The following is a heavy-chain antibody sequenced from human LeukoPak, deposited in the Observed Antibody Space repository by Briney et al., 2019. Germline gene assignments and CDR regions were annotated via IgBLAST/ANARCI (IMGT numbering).Heavy chain of an antibody. V-gene: IGHV3-30*03. CDR2: ISYDGSNK. CDR3: ARGFLEWLFDLDY. Sequence: GGSLRLSCAASGFTFSRNGMHWVRQAPGKGLEWVAVISYDGSNKYYADSVKGRFTISRDNSKNTLYLQMNSLRAEDTAVYYCARGFLEWLFDLDYWGQGTLVTVSS. J-gene: IGHJ4*02. CDR1: GFTFSRNG. D-gene: IGHD3-3*01.